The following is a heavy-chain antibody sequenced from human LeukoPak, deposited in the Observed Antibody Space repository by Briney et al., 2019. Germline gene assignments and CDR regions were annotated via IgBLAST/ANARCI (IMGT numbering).Heavy chain of an antibody. CDR1: GFTFSSYS. CDR2: IKQDGSEK. D-gene: IGHD4-11*01. CDR3: ARDRGSNYGGAFDY. Sequence: PGGSLRLSCAASGFTFSSYSMNWVRQAPGKGLEWVANIKQDGSEKYSVDSVKGRFTISRDNAKNSLYLQMNSLRAEDTAVYYCARDRGSNYGGAFDYWGQGTLVTVSS. J-gene: IGHJ4*02. V-gene: IGHV3-7*01.